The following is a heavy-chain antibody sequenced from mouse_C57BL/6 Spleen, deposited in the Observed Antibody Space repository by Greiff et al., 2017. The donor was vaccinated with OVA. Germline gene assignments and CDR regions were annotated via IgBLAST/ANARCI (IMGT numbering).Heavy chain of an antibody. Sequence: EVQLQQSGPELVKPGASVKISCKASGYTFTDYYMNWVKQSHGKSLEWIGDINPNNGGTSYNQKFKGKATLTVDKSSSTAYMELRSLTSEDSAVYYCARDNYSTSFDYWGQGTTLTVSS. D-gene: IGHD2-5*01. CDR3: ARDNYSTSFDY. J-gene: IGHJ2*01. CDR1: GYTFTDYY. V-gene: IGHV1-26*01. CDR2: INPNNGGT.